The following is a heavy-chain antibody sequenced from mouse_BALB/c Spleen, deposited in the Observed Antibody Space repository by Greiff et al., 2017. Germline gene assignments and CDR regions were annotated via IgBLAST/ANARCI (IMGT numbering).Heavy chain of an antibody. J-gene: IGHJ2*01. CDR3: ARMEGYGLSFFDY. D-gene: IGHD2-2*01. V-gene: IGHV1-67*01. Sequence: VQLKQSGPELVRPGVSVKISCKGSGYTFTDYAMHWVKQSHAKSLEWIGVISTYYGNTNYNQKFKGKATMTVDKSSSTAYMELARLTSEDSAIYYCARMEGYGLSFFDYWGQGTTLTVSS. CDR1: GYTFTDYA. CDR2: ISTYYGNT.